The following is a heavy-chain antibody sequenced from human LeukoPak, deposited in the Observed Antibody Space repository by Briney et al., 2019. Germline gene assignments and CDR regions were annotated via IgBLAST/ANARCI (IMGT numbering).Heavy chain of an antibody. CDR3: AREMLTIARLHYYGMDV. V-gene: IGHV1-2*02. CDR1: GYSFINYG. J-gene: IGHJ6*02. Sequence: ASVKVSYKTSGYSFINYGINWVRQAPGQGLEWMGWINPNSGGTNYAQKFQGRVTMTRDTSISTAYMELSRLRSDDTAVYYCAREMLTIARLHYYGMDVWGQGTTVTVSS. CDR2: INPNSGGT. D-gene: IGHD1-1*01.